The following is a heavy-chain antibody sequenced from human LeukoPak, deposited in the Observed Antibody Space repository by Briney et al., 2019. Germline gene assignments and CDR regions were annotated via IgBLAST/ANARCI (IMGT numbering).Heavy chain of an antibody. CDR3: VFPKGTLGSSWPWDY. CDR1: GGTFSSYA. CDR2: IIPILGIA. Sequence: ASVKVSCKASGGTFSSYAISWVRQAPGQGLEWMGRIIPILGIANYAQKFQGRVTITADKSTSTAYMELSSLRSEDTAVYYCVFPKGTLGSSWPWDYWGQGTLVTVSS. J-gene: IGHJ4*02. D-gene: IGHD6-13*01. V-gene: IGHV1-69*04.